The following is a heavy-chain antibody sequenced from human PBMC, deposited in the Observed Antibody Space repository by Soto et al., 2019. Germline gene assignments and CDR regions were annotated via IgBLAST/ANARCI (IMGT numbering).Heavy chain of an antibody. Sequence: GGSLRLCCAASGLTFINAWMNWVRQAPGKGLEWVGRIKSKTDGGTTDYAAPVKGRFTISRDDSKNTLYLQMNSLKTEDTAVYYCTTDPVTMIVVVPSSGWGQGTLVTVSS. CDR1: GLTFINAW. J-gene: IGHJ4*02. D-gene: IGHD3-22*01. V-gene: IGHV3-15*07. CDR3: TTDPVTMIVVVPSSG. CDR2: IKSKTDGGTT.